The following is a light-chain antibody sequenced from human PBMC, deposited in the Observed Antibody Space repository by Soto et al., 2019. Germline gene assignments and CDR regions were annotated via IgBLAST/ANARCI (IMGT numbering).Light chain of an antibody. CDR3: QSHDSGLSGVV. V-gene: IGLV1-40*01. CDR1: TSNIGAGYD. J-gene: IGLJ2*01. Sequence: QSVLTQPPSVSGAPGQRVTISCTGSTSNIGAGYDVHWYQQLPGTAPKLLIYGNSNRPSGVPDRFSGSKSGTSASLAITGLQTEDEADYYCQSHDSGLSGVVFGGGTKLIVL. CDR2: GNS.